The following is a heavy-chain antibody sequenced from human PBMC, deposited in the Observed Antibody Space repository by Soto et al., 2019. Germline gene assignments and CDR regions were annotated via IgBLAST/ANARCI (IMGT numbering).Heavy chain of an antibody. CDR3: ARGEWELLRLIDY. V-gene: IGHV3-30-3*01. J-gene: IGHJ4*02. Sequence: GGSLRLSCAASGFTFSSYAMHWVRQAPGKGLEWVAVISYDGSNKYYADSVKGRFTISRDNSKNTLYLQMNSLRAEDTAVYYCARGEWELLRLIDYWGQGTLVTVS. CDR2: ISYDGSNK. D-gene: IGHD1-26*01. CDR1: GFTFSSYA.